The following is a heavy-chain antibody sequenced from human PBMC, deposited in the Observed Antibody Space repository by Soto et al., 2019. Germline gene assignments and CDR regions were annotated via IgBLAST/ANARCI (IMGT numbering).Heavy chain of an antibody. Sequence: GGSLRLSCAASGFTFSSYAMSWVRQAPGKGLEWVSAISGSGGSTYYADSVKGRFTISRDNSKNTLYLQMNSLRAEDTAVYYCAKVWSYGYYTYYFDYWGQGTLVTVSS. CDR3: AKVWSYGYYTYYFDY. CDR2: ISGSGGST. CDR1: GFTFSSYA. V-gene: IGHV3-23*01. J-gene: IGHJ4*02. D-gene: IGHD5-18*01.